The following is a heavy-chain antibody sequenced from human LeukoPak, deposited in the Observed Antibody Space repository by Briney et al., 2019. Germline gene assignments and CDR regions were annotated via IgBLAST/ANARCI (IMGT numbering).Heavy chain of an antibody. Sequence: GASVTVSCKASGYTFTSYYMHWVRQAPGQGLEWMGIINPSGGSTSYAQKFQGRVTMTRDMPTSTVYMELSSLRSEDTAVYYCARDAYSGYDWDWFDPWGQGTLVTVSS. CDR1: GYTFTSYY. D-gene: IGHD5-12*01. CDR2: INPSGGST. V-gene: IGHV1-46*01. CDR3: ARDAYSGYDWDWFDP. J-gene: IGHJ5*02.